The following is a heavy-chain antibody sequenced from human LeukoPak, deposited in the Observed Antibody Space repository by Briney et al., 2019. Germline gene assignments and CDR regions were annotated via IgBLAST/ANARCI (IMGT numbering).Heavy chain of an antibody. CDR2: ISWNSGSI. D-gene: IGHD1-26*01. V-gene: IGHV3-9*01. J-gene: IGHJ4*02. CDR3: AKDSGSYGDPIDY. CDR1: GFTLDDYA. Sequence: PGGSLRLSCAASGFTLDDYAMHWVRQAPGKGLEWVSGISWNSGSIGYADSVKGRFTISRDNAKNSLYLQMNSLRAEDTALYYCAKDSGSYGDPIDYWGQGTLVTVSS.